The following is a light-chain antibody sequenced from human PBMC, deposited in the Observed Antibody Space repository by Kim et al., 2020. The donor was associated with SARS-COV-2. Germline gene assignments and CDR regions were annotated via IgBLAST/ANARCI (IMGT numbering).Light chain of an antibody. CDR1: SGHNNYI. V-gene: IGLV4-60*03. CDR2: LEASGTY. CDR3: QTWDSKIQV. Sequence: SSVKLTGTLSSGHNNYIFAWHQQQPGKAPRDLMRLEASGTYNKGSAVPDRFSGSSSGADRYLTISNLQSEDEAHYYCQTWDSKIQVFGGGTQLTVL. J-gene: IGLJ2*01.